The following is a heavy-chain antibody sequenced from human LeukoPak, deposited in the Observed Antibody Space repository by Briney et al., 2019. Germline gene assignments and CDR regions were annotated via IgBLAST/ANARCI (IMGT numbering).Heavy chain of an antibody. Sequence: GGSLSLSCAASGFPFSSYAMLWLRQAPGRGVEGVSAISGFGGSTYYADSVKGRFAISRDNNKHSLYIHINSLGAEAAAYYYCNYYVWSDNDYWGQGTLVTVSS. CDR1: GFPFSSYA. J-gene: IGHJ4*02. D-gene: IGHD3-10*02. CDR3: NYYVWSDNDY. V-gene: IGHV3-23*01. CDR2: ISGFGGST.